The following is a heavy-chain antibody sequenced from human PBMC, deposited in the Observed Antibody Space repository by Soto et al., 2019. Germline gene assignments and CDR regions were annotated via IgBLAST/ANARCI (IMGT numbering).Heavy chain of an antibody. CDR2: ISSNGGST. Sequence: PGGSLRLSCSASGFTFSSYAMHWVRQAPGKGLEYVSAISSNGGSTYYADSVKGRFTISRDNSKNTLYLQMSSLRAEDTAVYYCVKARCSPPSCNWFDPWGQVTLVTVSS. CDR1: GFTFSSYA. CDR3: VKARCSPPSCNWFDP. J-gene: IGHJ5*02. V-gene: IGHV3-64D*06. D-gene: IGHD2-15*01.